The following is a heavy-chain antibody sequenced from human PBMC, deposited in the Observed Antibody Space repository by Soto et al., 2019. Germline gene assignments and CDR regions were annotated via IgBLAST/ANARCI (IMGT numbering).Heavy chain of an antibody. V-gene: IGHV4-31*03. CDR1: GGSISSGGYY. CDR2: IYYSGST. Sequence: KPSETLSLTCTVSGGSISSGGYYWSWIRQHPGKGLEWIGYIYYSGSTYYNPSLKSRVTISVDTSKNQFSLKLSSVTAADTAVYYCEGYSYGPPYAFDIWGQGTMVTVSS. J-gene: IGHJ3*02. D-gene: IGHD5-18*01. CDR3: EGYSYGPPYAFDI.